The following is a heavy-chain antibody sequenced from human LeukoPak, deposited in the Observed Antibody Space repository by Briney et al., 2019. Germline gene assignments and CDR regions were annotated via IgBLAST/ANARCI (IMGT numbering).Heavy chain of an antibody. CDR2: ISYDGSNK. CDR3: ARGHDYYDSSGYYSLFDY. J-gene: IGHJ4*02. V-gene: IGHV3-30*03. D-gene: IGHD3-22*01. CDR1: GFTFSSYG. Sequence: GGSLRLSCAASGFTFSSYGMHWVRQAPGKGLEWVAVISYDGSNKYYADSVKGRFTISRDNSKNTLYLQMNSLRAEDTAVYYCARGHDYYDSSGYYSLFDYWGQGTLVTVSS.